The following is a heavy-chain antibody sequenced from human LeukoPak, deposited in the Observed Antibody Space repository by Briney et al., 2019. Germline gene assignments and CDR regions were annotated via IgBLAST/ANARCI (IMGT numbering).Heavy chain of an antibody. Sequence: GGSLRLSCAASGFTFSSHGMHWVRQAPGKGLEWVAFIRYDGSNKYYADSVKGRFTISRDNSKNTLYLQMNSLRAEDTAVYYCAKDRLRGKYYFGYWGQGTLVTVSS. CDR2: IRYDGSNK. J-gene: IGHJ4*02. V-gene: IGHV3-30*02. CDR3: AKDRLRGKYYFGY. CDR1: GFTFSSHG. D-gene: IGHD4-17*01.